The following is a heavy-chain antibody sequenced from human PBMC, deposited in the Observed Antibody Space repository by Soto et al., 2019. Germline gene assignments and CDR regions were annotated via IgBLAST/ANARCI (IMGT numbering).Heavy chain of an antibody. J-gene: IGHJ3*02. Sequence: GGSLRLSCAASGFPFSSYGMHWVRQAPGKGLEWVAVISYDGSNKYYADSVKGRFTISRDNSKNTLYLQMNSLRAEDTAVYYCAKGYDILTGYHAFDIWGQGTMVTVSS. D-gene: IGHD3-9*01. V-gene: IGHV3-30*18. CDR3: AKGYDILTGYHAFDI. CDR2: ISYDGSNK. CDR1: GFPFSSYG.